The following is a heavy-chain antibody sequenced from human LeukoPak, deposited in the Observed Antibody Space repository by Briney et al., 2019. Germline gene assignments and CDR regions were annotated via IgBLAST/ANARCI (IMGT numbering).Heavy chain of an antibody. CDR2: ISYDGSNK. CDR3: ARDRYYDSSPWIFTNYYYGMDV. Sequence: GGSLRLSCAASGFTFSSYAMHWVRQAPGKGLEWVAVISYDGSNKYYADSVKGRFTISRDNSKNTLYLQMNSLRAEDTAVYYCARDRYYDSSPWIFTNYYYGMDVWGQGTTVTVSS. D-gene: IGHD3-22*01. CDR1: GFTFSSYA. V-gene: IGHV3-30-3*01. J-gene: IGHJ6*02.